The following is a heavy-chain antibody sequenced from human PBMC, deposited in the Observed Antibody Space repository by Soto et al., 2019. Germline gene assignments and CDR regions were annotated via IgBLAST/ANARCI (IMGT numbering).Heavy chain of an antibody. CDR1: GYSFTSYW. CDR3: AKRWGNRFLEPRDYFDF. CDR2: IYPGDSDT. Sequence: GESLKISCKGSGYSFTSYWIGWVRQMPGKGLEWMGIIYPGDSDTRYSPSFQGQVTISADKSISTAYLQMNSLRAEDTAVYYCAKRWGNRFLEPRDYFDFWGQGTLVTVSS. J-gene: IGHJ4*02. V-gene: IGHV5-51*01. D-gene: IGHD3-3*01.